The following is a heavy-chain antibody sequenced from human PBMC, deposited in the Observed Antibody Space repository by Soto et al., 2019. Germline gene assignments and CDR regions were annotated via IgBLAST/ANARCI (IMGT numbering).Heavy chain of an antibody. V-gene: IGHV3-23*01. CDR2: ISGSGGST. D-gene: IGHD3-10*01. J-gene: IGHJ4*02. CDR1: GFTFSSYA. CDR3: AKAPKTMVRGVIISNY. Sequence: EVQLLESGGGLVQPGGSLRLSCAASGFTFSSYAMSWVRQAPGKGLEWVSAISGSGGSTNYADSVKGRFTISRDNSKNTLYLQMNSLRAEDTAVYYCAKAPKTMVRGVIISNYWGQGTLVTVSS.